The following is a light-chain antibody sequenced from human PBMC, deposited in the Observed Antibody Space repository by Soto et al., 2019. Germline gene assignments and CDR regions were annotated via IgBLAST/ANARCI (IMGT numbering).Light chain of an antibody. CDR1: QSVSSY. Sequence: EILLTQSPATLSLSPGERATLSCRASQSVSSYLAWYQQKPGQAPRLLIYDASNRATGIPARLSGSGSGTDFTLTISSLEPEDFAVYYCQQRFIWLTFGGGTKVDIK. V-gene: IGKV3-11*01. J-gene: IGKJ4*01. CDR2: DAS. CDR3: QQRFIWLT.